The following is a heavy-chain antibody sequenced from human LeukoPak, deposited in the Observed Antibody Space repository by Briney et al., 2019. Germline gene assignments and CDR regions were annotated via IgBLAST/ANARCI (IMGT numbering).Heavy chain of an antibody. J-gene: IGHJ4*02. CDR2: ISGSDATT. Sequence: PGGSLRLSCAASGFTFRTYGMTWVRQAPGKGLEWVSAISGSDATTFYADSVKGRFTISRDNSKNTLYLQMNSLRAEDTAVYYCAKRGPGSPQSGKYYFDYWGQGTLVTVSS. CDR1: GFTFRTYG. D-gene: IGHD3-10*01. CDR3: AKRGPGSPQSGKYYFDY. V-gene: IGHV3-23*01.